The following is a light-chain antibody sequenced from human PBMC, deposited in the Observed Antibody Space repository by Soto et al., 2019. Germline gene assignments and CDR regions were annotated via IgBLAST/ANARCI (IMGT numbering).Light chain of an antibody. CDR3: SSYTSSSTLYV. CDR2: DVS. J-gene: IGLJ1*01. V-gene: IGLV2-14*01. Sequence: QSALTPPASVSGSPGQSITISCTGTSSDVGGYNYVSWYQQHPGKAPKLMIYDVSNRPSGVSIRFSGSKSGNTASLTISGLQAEDEADYYCSSYTSSSTLYVFGTGTKVTVL. CDR1: SSDVGGYNY.